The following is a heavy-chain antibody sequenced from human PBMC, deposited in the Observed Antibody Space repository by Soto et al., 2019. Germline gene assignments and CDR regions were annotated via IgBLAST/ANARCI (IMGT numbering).Heavy chain of an antibody. CDR1: GFTFSSYS. J-gene: IGHJ4*02. Sequence: GGSLRLSCAASGFTFSSYSMNWVRQAPGKGLEWVSYISSSSSTIYYADSVKGRFTISRDNAKNSLYLQMNSLRAEDTAVYYCARDLRRLPRGYSGYDSSNYFDYWGQGTLVTVSS. D-gene: IGHD5-12*01. CDR3: ARDLRRLPRGYSGYDSSNYFDY. V-gene: IGHV3-48*01. CDR2: ISSSSSTI.